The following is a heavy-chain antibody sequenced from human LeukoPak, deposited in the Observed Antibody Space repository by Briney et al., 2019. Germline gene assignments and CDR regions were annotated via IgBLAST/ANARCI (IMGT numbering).Heavy chain of an antibody. Sequence: SVKVSCKASGGTFSSYAISWVRQAPGQGLEWMGGIIPIFGTANYAQKFQGRVTMTRNTSISTAYMELSSLRSEDTAVYYCARGLRYGSGRAMRGYYYYYMDVWGKGTTVTISS. V-gene: IGHV1-69*05. D-gene: IGHD3-10*01. CDR2: IIPIFGTA. CDR3: ARGLRYGSGRAMRGYYYYYMDV. J-gene: IGHJ6*03. CDR1: GGTFSSYA.